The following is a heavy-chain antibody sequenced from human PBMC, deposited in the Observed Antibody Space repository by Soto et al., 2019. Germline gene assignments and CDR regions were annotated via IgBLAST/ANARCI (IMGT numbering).Heavy chain of an antibody. D-gene: IGHD3-16*01. CDR2: ISSSSSTI. Sequence: PGGSLRLSCAASGFTFSSYSMNWVRQAPGKGLEWVSYISSSSSTIYYADSVKGRFTISRDNAKNSLYLQMNSLRAEDTAVYYCACGLGELPSPCSWGQGTLVTVSS. CDR3: ACGLGELPSPCS. J-gene: IGHJ5*02. CDR1: GFTFSSYS. V-gene: IGHV3-48*01.